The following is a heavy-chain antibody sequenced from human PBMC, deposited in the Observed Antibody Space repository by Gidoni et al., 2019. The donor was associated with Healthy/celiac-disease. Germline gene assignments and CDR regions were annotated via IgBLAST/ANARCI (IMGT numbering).Heavy chain of an antibody. CDR3: VKEDRGLLWFGESQADPYYFDY. J-gene: IGHJ4*02. D-gene: IGHD3-10*01. V-gene: IGHV3-64D*06. CDR1: GFTFSSYS. Sequence: EVQLVESGGGLVQPGGSLRLSCSASGFTFSSYSMPWARQAPGKGLEYVSAISSNGGSTYYADSVKGRFTISRDNSKNTLYLQMSSLRAEDTAVYYCVKEDRGLLWFGESQADPYYFDYWGQGTLVTVSS. CDR2: ISSNGGST.